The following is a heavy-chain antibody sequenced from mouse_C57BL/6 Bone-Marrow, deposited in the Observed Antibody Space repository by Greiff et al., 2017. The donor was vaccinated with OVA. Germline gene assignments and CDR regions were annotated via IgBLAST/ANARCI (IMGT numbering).Heavy chain of an antibody. Sequence: QVQLKQPGAELVKPGASVKMSCKASGYTFTSYWITWVKQRPGQGLEWIGDIYPGSGSTNYNEKFKSKGTMTVDTSSSTAYMQLSNLTSEDSAVYYCARGVCYYGSSYLFAYWGQGTLVTVSA. J-gene: IGHJ3*01. CDR1: GYTFTSYW. CDR3: ARGVCYYGSSYLFAY. V-gene: IGHV1-55*01. CDR2: IYPGSGST. D-gene: IGHD1-1*01.